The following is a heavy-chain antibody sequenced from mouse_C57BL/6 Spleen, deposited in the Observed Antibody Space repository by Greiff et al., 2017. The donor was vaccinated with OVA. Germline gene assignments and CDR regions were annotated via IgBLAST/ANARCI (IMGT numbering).Heavy chain of an antibody. J-gene: IGHJ2*01. D-gene: IGHD3-2*02. CDR3: ARSGQLRLRGDY. CDR2: IDPSDSYT. CDR1: GYTFTSYW. V-gene: IGHV1-50*01. Sequence: VQLQQPGAELVKPGASVKLSCKASGYTFTSYWMQWVKQRPGQGLEWIGEIDPSDSYTNYNQKFKGKATLTVDTSSSTAYMQLSSLTSEDSAVYYCARSGQLRLRGDYWGQGTTLTVSS.